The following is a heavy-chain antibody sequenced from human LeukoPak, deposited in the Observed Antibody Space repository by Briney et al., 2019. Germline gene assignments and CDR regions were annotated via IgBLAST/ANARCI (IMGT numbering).Heavy chain of an antibody. CDR3: AELGITMIGGV. Sequence: GGSLRLSCAASGFTFNTYAMSWVRQAPGKGLEWVSAISDSGGSAYYADSVKGRFTISRDNSKNTLYLQMNSLRAEDTAVYYCAELGITMIGGVWGKGTTVTISS. V-gene: IGHV3-23*01. J-gene: IGHJ6*04. D-gene: IGHD3-10*02. CDR2: ISDSGGSA. CDR1: GFTFNTYA.